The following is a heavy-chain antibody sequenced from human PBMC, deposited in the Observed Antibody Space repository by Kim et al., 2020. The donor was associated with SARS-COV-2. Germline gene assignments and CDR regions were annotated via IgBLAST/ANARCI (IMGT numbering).Heavy chain of an antibody. D-gene: IGHD4-17*01. Sequence: NYRPSFQGHVTISADKSISTAYLQWSSLKASDTAMYYCARQEDYGGRFDPWGQGTLVTVSS. V-gene: IGHV5-10-1*01. J-gene: IGHJ5*02. CDR3: ARQEDYGGRFDP.